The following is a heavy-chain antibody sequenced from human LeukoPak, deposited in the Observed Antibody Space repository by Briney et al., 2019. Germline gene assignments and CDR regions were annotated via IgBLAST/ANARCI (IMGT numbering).Heavy chain of an antibody. D-gene: IGHD1-26*01. V-gene: IGHV3-7*01. Sequence: GGSLRLSCAASGFTFSSYWMSWVRQAPGKGLEWVANIKEDGSEKYYVDSVKGRFTISRDNAKNSLYLQMNSLRAEDTAVYYCARVVSGSYHDFDYWGQGTLVTVSS. CDR2: IKEDGSEK. CDR3: ARVVSGSYHDFDY. CDR1: GFTFSSYW. J-gene: IGHJ4*02.